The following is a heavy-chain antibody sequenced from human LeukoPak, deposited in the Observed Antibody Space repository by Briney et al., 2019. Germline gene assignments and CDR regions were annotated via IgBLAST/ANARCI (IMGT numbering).Heavy chain of an antibody. CDR2: IYSGGST. V-gene: IGHV3-66*01. D-gene: IGHD6-19*01. Sequence: GGSLRLSCAASGFTVSSNYMSWVRQAPGKGLEWVSVIYSGGSTYYADSVKGRFTISRDNAKNSLYLQMNSLRAEDTAIYYCARSISVEGDYWGQGTLVTVSS. CDR3: ARSISVEGDY. J-gene: IGHJ4*02. CDR1: GFTVSSNY.